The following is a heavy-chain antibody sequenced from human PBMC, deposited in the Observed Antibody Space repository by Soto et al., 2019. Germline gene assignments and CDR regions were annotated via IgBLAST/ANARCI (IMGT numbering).Heavy chain of an antibody. J-gene: IGHJ4*02. CDR1: GFNFDDHA. Sequence: EVQLVESGGGLIEPGRSLRLSCAASGFNFDDHAMNWVRLAPGKGLEWVSGISANGAFDGYANSVRGRFTIYRDNAKNSLFLQMNSLRREDTAVYYCTRDIFRTITTIDYWGQGTLVTVSS. D-gene: IGHD1-20*01. CDR3: TRDIFRTITTIDY. CDR2: ISANGAFD. V-gene: IGHV3-9*01.